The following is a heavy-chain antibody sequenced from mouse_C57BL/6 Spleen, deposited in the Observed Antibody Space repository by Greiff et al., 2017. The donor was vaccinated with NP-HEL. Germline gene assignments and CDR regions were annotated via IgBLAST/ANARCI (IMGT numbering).Heavy chain of an antibody. CDR1: GYTFTDHT. Sequence: VQLQESDAELVKPGASVKISCKVSGYTFTDHTIHWMKQRPEQGLEWIGYIYPRDGSTKYNEKFKGKATLTADKSSSTAYMQLNSLTSEDSAVYFCAREDDGYWAWFAYWGQGTLVTVSA. CDR2: IYPRDGST. D-gene: IGHD2-3*01. CDR3: AREDDGYWAWFAY. J-gene: IGHJ3*01. V-gene: IGHV1-78*01.